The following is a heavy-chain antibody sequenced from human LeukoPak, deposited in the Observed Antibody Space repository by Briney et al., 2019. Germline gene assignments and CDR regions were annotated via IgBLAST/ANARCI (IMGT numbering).Heavy chain of an antibody. D-gene: IGHD1-26*01. CDR3: ATVNRYSGSYPDY. CDR1: GYTLTELS. J-gene: IGHJ4*02. Sequence: GASVNVSCKVSGYTLTELSMHWVRQAPGKGLEWMGGFDPEDGETIYAQKFQGRVTMTEDTSTDTAYMELSSLRSEDTAVYYCATVNRYSGSYPDYWGQGTLVTVSS. V-gene: IGHV1-24*01. CDR2: FDPEDGET.